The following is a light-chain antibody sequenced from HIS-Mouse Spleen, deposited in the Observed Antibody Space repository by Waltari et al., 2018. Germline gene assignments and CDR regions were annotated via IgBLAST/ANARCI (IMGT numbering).Light chain of an antibody. CDR2: DVS. CDR3: SSYTSSSTPYV. V-gene: IGLV2-14*03. CDR1: SSDVGGYNY. Sequence: PGQSITISCTGTSSDVGGYNYVSWYQQHPGKAPKLMIYDVSNRPSGVSNRFSGSKSGNTASLTISGLQAEDEADYYCSSYTSSSTPYVFGTGTKVTVL. J-gene: IGLJ1*01.